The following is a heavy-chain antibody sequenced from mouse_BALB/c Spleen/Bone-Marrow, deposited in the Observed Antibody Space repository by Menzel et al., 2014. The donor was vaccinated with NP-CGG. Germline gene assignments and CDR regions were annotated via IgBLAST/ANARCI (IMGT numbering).Heavy chain of an antibody. CDR1: GYAFSYSW. CDR2: IYPGDGDT. V-gene: IGHV1-82*01. D-gene: IGHD2-3*01. CDR3: ARSDGYRAMDY. J-gene: IGHJ4*01. Sequence: QVQLQQSGSELVKPGASVKISCKASGYAFSYSWMNWVKQRPGQGLEWIGRIYPGDGDTYYNGKFKGRATLTADKSSSTAYMQLSSLTSVDSAVYFCARSDGYRAMDYWGQGSSATVSS.